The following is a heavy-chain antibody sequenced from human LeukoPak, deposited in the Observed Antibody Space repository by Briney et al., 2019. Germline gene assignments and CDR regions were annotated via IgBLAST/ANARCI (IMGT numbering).Heavy chain of an antibody. J-gene: IGHJ5*01. D-gene: IGHD4-23*01. CDR2: ISHSGYT. CDR3: ARGRNDNGGMFYDS. V-gene: IGHV4-59*01. CDR1: GDSMRSFY. Sequence: SETLSLTCTVSGDSMRSFYWGWIRQAPGKGLEWIGFISHSGYTSYSPSLKGRVAISVDTSKRHFSLRLSSMTAADTAIYYCARGRNDNGGMFYDSWAQGNLVTVSS.